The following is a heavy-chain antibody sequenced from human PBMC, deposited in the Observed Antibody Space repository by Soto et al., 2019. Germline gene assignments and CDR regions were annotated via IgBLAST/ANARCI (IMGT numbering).Heavy chain of an antibody. V-gene: IGHV1-3*01. CDR2: INAGNGNT. CDR3: ARDRGTFSGGYCSSTSCYRGKNWFDP. J-gene: IGHJ5*02. Sequence: GASVKVSCKASGYTFTSYAMHWVRQAPGQRLEWMGWINAGNGNTKYSQKFQGRVTITRDTSASTAYMELSSLRSEDTAVYYCARDRGTFSGGYCSSTSCYRGKNWFDPWGQGTLVTVSS. D-gene: IGHD2-2*01. CDR1: GYTFTSYA.